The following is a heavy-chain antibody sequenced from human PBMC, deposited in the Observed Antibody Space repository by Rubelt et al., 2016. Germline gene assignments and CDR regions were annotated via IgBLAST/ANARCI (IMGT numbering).Heavy chain of an antibody. D-gene: IGHD6-13*01. V-gene: IGHV3-23*01. Sequence: QAPGKGLEWVSAISGSGGSTYYADSVKGRFTISRDNSKNTLYLQMNSLRAEDTALYYCARDLSEYSSSWYSFGGDYWGQGALVTVSS. CDR2: ISGSGGST. CDR3: ARDLSEYSSSWYSFGGDY. J-gene: IGHJ4*02.